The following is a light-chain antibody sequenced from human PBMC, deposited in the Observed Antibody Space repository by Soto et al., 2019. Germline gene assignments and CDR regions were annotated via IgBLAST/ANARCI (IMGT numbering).Light chain of an antibody. CDR2: EVS. CDR1: SRDVGTYKY. V-gene: IGLV2-14*03. Sequence: QSVLAQPASVSVSTGQTITISCTGTSRDVGTYKYVSWYQQRPGKAPKVMIYEVSNRPSGVSNRFSGSKSGNTASLTISGLQAVDEADYVCSSYSSSITLSGFGTGTKVTV. CDR3: SSYSSSITLSG. J-gene: IGLJ1*01.